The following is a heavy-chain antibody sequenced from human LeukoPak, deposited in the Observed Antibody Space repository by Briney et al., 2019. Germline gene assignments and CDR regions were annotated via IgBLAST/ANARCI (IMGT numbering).Heavy chain of an antibody. CDR3: AKLKGQSGNYGDSLHRSRFPFDI. V-gene: IGHV3-48*03. D-gene: IGHD1-26*01. Sequence: GGSLRLSCAASGFTFSSFEMNWVRRAPGEGLQWVSYISSRGDTTHYADSVKGRFTISRDNSKNTLYLQMNSLRAEDTAVYYCAKLKGQSGNYGDSLHRSRFPFDIWGQGTMVTVSS. J-gene: IGHJ3*02. CDR2: ISSRGDTT. CDR1: GFTFSSFE.